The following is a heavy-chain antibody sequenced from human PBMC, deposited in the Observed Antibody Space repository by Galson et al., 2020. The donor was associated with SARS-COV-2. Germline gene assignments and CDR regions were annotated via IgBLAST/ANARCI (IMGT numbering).Heavy chain of an antibody. J-gene: IGHJ4*02. Sequence: SETLSLTCAVSGGSISSSNWWSWVRQPPGKGLEWIGEIYHSGSTNYNPSLKSRVTISVDKSKNQFSLKLSPVTAADTAVYYCASSRAVAGLDYWGQGTLVTVSS. D-gene: IGHD6-19*01. V-gene: IGHV4-4*02. CDR1: GGSISSSNW. CDR2: IYHSGST. CDR3: ASSRAVAGLDY.